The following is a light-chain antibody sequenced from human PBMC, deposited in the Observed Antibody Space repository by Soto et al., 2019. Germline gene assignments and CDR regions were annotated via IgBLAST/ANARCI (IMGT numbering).Light chain of an antibody. Sequence: DIQMTLSPSTLSASVGDRVTITCRASETISSWLAWYQQKEGKAPKLLMYDASTLESGVPPRFSGSRSGTEFTLTISSLQPDDCGTYYCQQYHSFFSVTFGQGTKVDIK. CDR2: DAS. J-gene: IGKJ1*01. CDR3: QQYHSFFSVT. CDR1: ETISSW. V-gene: IGKV1-5*01.